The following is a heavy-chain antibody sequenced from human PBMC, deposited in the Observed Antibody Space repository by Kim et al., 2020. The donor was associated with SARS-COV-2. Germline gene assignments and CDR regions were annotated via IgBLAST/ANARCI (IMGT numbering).Heavy chain of an antibody. J-gene: IGHJ4*02. Sequence: GSTSYAQKFQGRVTMTRDTSTSTVYMELSSLRSEDTAVYYCARDGYSYGKFDYWGQGTLVTVSS. CDR2: GST. V-gene: IGHV1-46*01. D-gene: IGHD5-18*01. CDR3: ARDGYSYGKFDY.